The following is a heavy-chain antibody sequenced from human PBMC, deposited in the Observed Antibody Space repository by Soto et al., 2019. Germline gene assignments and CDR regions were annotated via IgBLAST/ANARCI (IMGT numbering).Heavy chain of an antibody. CDR2: IYWNDDK. Sequence: QITLKRSGSTLVQPTQTITLTCTLSGISLTTSVVGLGWIRQTPGTALEWLALIYWNDDKHYNPSLKTRLTITQDTSKNQAVLTMTNMDPVDTAPNFCARGLATLPVLAFDFWDQGTVVSVSS. V-gene: IGHV2-5*01. J-gene: IGHJ3*01. D-gene: IGHD6-6*01. CDR1: GISLTTSVVG. CDR3: ARGLATLPVLAFDF.